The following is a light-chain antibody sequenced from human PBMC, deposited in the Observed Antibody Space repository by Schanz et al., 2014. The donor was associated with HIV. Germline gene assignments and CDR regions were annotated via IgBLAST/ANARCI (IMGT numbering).Light chain of an antibody. V-gene: IGLV2-8*01. CDR1: NSDIGAYNY. CDR3: SSYGGGDTLL. Sequence: QSALTQPASVSGSPGQSIAISCTGTNSDIGAYNYVSWYQQHPGKAPKLMIYEVTKRPSGVPDRFSGSKSGNTASLTVSGLQAEDEADYYCSSYGGGDTLLFGGGTKLTVL. J-gene: IGLJ3*02. CDR2: EVT.